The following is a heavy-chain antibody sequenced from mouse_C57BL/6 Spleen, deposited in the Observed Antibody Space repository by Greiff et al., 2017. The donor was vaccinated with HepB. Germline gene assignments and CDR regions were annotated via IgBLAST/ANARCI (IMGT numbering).Heavy chain of an antibody. V-gene: IGHV1-39*01. D-gene: IGHD2-4*01. Sequence: VQLKESGPELVKPGASVKISCKASGYSFTDYNMNWVKQSNGKSLEWIGVINPNYGTTSYNQKFKGKATLTVDQSSSTAYMQLNSLTSEDSAVYYCARGRLGNYDSDWYFDVWGTGTTVTVSS. J-gene: IGHJ1*03. CDR2: INPNYGTT. CDR3: ARGRLGNYDSDWYFDV. CDR1: GYSFTDYN.